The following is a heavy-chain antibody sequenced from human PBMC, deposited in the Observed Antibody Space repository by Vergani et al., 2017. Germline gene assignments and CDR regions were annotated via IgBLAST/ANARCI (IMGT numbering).Heavy chain of an antibody. D-gene: IGHD5-18*01. CDR2: ISYDGNNK. CDR1: GFTFSSYA. V-gene: IGHV3-30-3*01. CDR3: ASGGWSTAMFANV. J-gene: IGHJ4*02. Sequence: QVQLVESGGGVVQPGRSLRLSCAASGFTFSSYAMHWVRQAPGKGLEWVVVISYDGNNKYYADSVKGRFTISRDNSKNTLYLQMNSLRAEDTAVYYCASGGWSTAMFANVWGQGTLVTVSS.